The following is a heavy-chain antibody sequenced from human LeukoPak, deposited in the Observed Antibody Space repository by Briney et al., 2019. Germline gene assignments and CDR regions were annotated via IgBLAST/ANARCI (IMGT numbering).Heavy chain of an antibody. CDR3: ARDPAYCGGETLTCGFDP. J-gene: IGHJ5*02. D-gene: IGHD2-21*01. Sequence: PGGSLRLSCAASGFTFDDYGMSWVRQAPGKGLEWVSGINWNGGSTGYADSVKGRFTISRDNAKNSLYLQMYSLRAEDTALYYCARDPAYCGGETLTCGFDPWGQGTLVTVSS. CDR2: INWNGGST. V-gene: IGHV3-20*04. CDR1: GFTFDDYG.